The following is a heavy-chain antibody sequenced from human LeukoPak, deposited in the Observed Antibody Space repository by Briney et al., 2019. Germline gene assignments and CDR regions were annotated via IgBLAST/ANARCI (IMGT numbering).Heavy chain of an antibody. V-gene: IGHV3-23*01. D-gene: IGHD3-10*01. CDR3: ATGSDYSGYYYFDY. J-gene: IGHJ4*02. CDR1: GFTFSSFP. Sequence: PGGSLRLSCAASGFTFSSFPMSWVRQAPGKGLEWVSAISGTGAKTFYADSVRGRFTISRDNSKNTVYLYMNRLRADDAAVYYCATGSDYSGYYYFDYWGQGALVTVSS. CDR2: ISGTGAKT.